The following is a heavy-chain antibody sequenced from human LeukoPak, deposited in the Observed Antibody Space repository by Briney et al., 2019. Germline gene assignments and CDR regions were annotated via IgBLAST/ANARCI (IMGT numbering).Heavy chain of an antibody. CDR2: IYYSGST. CDR1: GGSISSYY. J-gene: IGHJ6*02. CDR3: ARRPVAGYYYYGMDV. V-gene: IGHV4-59*01. D-gene: IGHD6-19*01. Sequence: PSETLSLTCTVSGGSISSYYWSWIRQPPGKGLEWIGYIYYSGSTNYNPFPKSRVTISVDTSKNQFSLKLSSVTAADTAVYYCARRPVAGYYYYGMDVWGQGTTVTVSS.